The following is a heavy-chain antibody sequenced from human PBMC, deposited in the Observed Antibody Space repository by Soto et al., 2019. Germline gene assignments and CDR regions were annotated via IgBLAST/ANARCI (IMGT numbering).Heavy chain of an antibody. J-gene: IGHJ3*02. CDR3: ARVERGTATTVVDAFDI. CDR2: MSHSGGT. CDR1: GGSVSSGSYY. Sequence: QVQLQQWGAGLLKPSETLSLTCAVYGGSVSSGSYYWSWIRQPPGKGLEWIGEMSHSGGTHFNPCLKSRVTISVDTPKNQFSLKMSFVTAADTALYYCARVERGTATTVVDAFDIWGPGTMVTVSS. D-gene: IGHD1-1*01. V-gene: IGHV4-34*01.